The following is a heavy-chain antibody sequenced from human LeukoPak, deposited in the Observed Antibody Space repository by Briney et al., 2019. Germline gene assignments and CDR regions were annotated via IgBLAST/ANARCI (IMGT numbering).Heavy chain of an antibody. CDR2: IYYSGST. CDR3: ARRRWLQPFDY. D-gene: IGHD5-12*01. CDR1: GGSISSYY. V-gene: IGHV4-59*08. J-gene: IGHJ4*02. Sequence: PSETLSLTCTVSGGSISSYYWSWIRQPPWKGLEWIGYIYYSGSTNYNPSLKSRVTISVDTSKNQFSLKLSSVTAADTAVYYCARRRWLQPFDYWGQGTLVTVSS.